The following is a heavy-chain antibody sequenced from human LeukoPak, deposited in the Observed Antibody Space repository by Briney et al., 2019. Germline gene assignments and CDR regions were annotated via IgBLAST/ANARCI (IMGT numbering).Heavy chain of an antibody. J-gene: IGHJ4*02. CDR2: IIPIFGTA. V-gene: IGHV1-69*05. D-gene: IGHD3-22*01. CDR3: AREPNYYDSSGSYDY. CDR1: GGTFSSYA. Sequence: SVKVSCKASGGTFSSYAISWVRQAPGQGLEWMGGIIPIFGTANYAQKLQGRVTMTTDTSTSTAYMELRSLRSDDTAVYYCAREPNYYDSSGSYDYWGQGTLVTVSS.